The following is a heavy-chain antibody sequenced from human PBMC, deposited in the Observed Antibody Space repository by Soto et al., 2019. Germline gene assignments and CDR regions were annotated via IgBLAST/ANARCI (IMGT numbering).Heavy chain of an antibody. J-gene: IGHJ5*02. V-gene: IGHV4-30-2*05. D-gene: IGHD3-22*01. Sequence: TLSLTCAVSDGSISSGGYSWSWLRQPPGKGLEWIGYIYHSGSTYYNPSLKSRVTISVDTSKNQFSLKLSSVTAADTAVYYCARDLSYYDSSGYYWFDPWGQGTLVTVSS. CDR2: IYHSGST. CDR3: ARDLSYYDSSGYYWFDP. CDR1: DGSISSGGYS.